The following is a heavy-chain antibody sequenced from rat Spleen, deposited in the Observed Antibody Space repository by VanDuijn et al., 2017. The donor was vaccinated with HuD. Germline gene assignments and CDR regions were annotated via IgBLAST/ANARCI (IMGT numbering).Heavy chain of an antibody. J-gene: IGHJ2*01. CDR2: ISYDGSST. D-gene: IGHD1-1*01. Sequence: EVQLVESGGGFVQPGRSLKLSCAASGFTFSNFDMAWVRQAPTKGLEWVATISYDGSSTYYRDSVKGRFTITRDNAKSTLYLQMDSLRTEDTATYYCATEGNYRALDYWGQGVMVTVST. CDR1: GFTFSNFD. V-gene: IGHV5-29*01. CDR3: ATEGNYRALDY.